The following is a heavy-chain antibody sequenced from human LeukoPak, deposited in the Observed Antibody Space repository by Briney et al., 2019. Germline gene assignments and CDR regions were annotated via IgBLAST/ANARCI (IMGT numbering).Heavy chain of an antibody. Sequence: SETLSLTCTVSGGSISSYYWSWIRQPPGKGLEWIGYIYYSGSTNYNPSLKSRVTISVGTSKNQFSLKLSSVTAADTAVYYCAGGATRPTTLWGQGTLVTVSS. CDR3: AGGATRPTTL. CDR2: IYYSGST. J-gene: IGHJ4*02. CDR1: GGSISSYY. D-gene: IGHD1-26*01. V-gene: IGHV4-59*01.